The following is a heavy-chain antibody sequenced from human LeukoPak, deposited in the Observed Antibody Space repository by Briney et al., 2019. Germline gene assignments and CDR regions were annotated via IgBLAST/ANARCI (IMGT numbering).Heavy chain of an antibody. V-gene: IGHV4-39*07. Sequence: SETLSLTCTVSRGSVSSSTYYWSWVRQPPGKGLEGIASIYCTGSTYYNPSLKSRVTISLDMSKNEFFLTMTSVTAADTAVYFCTAEKNGSPHYWGQGTQVTVSS. CDR1: RGSVSSSTYY. CDR2: IYCTGST. D-gene: IGHD2-8*01. J-gene: IGHJ4*02. CDR3: TAEKNGSPHY.